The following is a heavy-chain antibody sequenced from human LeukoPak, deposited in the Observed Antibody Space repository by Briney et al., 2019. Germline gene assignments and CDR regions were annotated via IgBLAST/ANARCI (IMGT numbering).Heavy chain of an antibody. CDR1: GYTFTGYY. J-gene: IGHJ3*02. CDR3: ARDGTFDI. V-gene: IGHV1-2*02. CDR2: INPNSGDT. Sequence: ASVRVSCKASGYTFTGYYIHWLRQAPGQGLEWMGWINPNSGDTNSAQKLQGRVTMTRYTSINTAYMDLNRLTSDDTAVYYCARDGTFDIWGQGTMVTVSS.